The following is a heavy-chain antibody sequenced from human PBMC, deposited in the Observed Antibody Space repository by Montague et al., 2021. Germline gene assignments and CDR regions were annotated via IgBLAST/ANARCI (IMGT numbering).Heavy chain of an antibody. D-gene: IGHD6-13*01. V-gene: IGHV1-8*01. CDR1: GYTFTSYD. Sequence: SVKVSCKASGYTFTSYDINWVRQATGQGLERMGWMNPNSGITGYAQKFQGRVTMTRNTSISTAYMELSLRSEDTAVYYCARAFGSSWQGTFNWFDPWGQGTLVTVSS. J-gene: IGHJ5*02. CDR3: ARAFGSSWQGTFNWFDP. CDR2: MNPNSGIT.